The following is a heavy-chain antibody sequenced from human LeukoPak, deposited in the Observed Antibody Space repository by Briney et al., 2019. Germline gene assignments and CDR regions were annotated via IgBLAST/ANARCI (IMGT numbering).Heavy chain of an antibody. CDR3: ATSRRIAVAATPGQAVQSYYGMDV. CDR2: ISGSGGST. Sequence: GGSLRLSCAASGFTFSSYAMSWVRQAPGKGLEWVSAISGSGGSTYYADSVKGRFTISRDNSKNTLYLQMNSLRAEDTAVYYCATSRRIAVAATPGQAVQSYYGMDVWGQGTTVTVSS. J-gene: IGHJ6*02. CDR1: GFTFSSYA. D-gene: IGHD2-15*01. V-gene: IGHV3-23*01.